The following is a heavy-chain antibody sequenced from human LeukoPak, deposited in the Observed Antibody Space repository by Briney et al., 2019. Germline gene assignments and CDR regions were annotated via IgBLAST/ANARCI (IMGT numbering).Heavy chain of an antibody. V-gene: IGHV3-23*01. CDR1: GFTFSSYA. Sequence: GGSLRLSCAASGFTFSSYAMSWVRQAPGKGLEWVSGISGSGGTTHYADSVKGRFTISRDNSKNTLYVQMNSLRAEDTAVYYCTQGGGCANYAAYCWGQGTLVTVSS. J-gene: IGHJ4*02. CDR2: ISGSGGTT. D-gene: IGHD4/OR15-4a*01. CDR3: TQGGGCANYAAYC.